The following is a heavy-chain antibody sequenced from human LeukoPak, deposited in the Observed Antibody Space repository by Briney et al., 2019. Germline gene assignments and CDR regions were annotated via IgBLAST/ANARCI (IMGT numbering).Heavy chain of an antibody. CDR2: INSDGSWT. J-gene: IGHJ4*02. D-gene: IGHD3-22*01. CDR3: ARSSGYYFGFDY. Sequence: GGSLRLSCAASGNYWMHWVRQAPGKGLVWVSHINSDGSWTSYADSVKGRFTISRDNAKNSLYLQMNSLRAEDTAVYYCARSSGYYFGFDYWAREPWSPSPQ. V-gene: IGHV3-74*01. CDR1: GNYW.